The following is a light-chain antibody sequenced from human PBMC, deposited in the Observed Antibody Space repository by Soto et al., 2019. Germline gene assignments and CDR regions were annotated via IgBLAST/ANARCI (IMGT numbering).Light chain of an antibody. J-gene: IGLJ2*01. CDR1: SSNIGNNY. Sequence: QSVLTQPRSVSAAPGQKVTISCSGSSSNIGNNYVSWYQQLPGTAPKLLIYDNNKRPSGIPDRFSGSKSGTSATLGITGLQTGDEADYYCGTWDSSLSAGQVVFGGGTKVTVL. CDR2: DNN. CDR3: GTWDSSLSAGQVV. V-gene: IGLV1-51*01.